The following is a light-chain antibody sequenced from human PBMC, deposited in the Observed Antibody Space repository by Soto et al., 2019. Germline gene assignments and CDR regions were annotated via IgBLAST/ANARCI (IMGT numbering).Light chain of an antibody. Sequence: EIVLTQSPGTLSLSPGERATLSCRASQSVEKNYLAWYQQRPGQAPRLLIYDASSRATGIPDRFSGSGSGTDFTLTISRLEPVDFAVYYCQQCSTSPLTFGGGTKVEIK. J-gene: IGKJ4*01. V-gene: IGKV3-20*01. CDR3: QQCSTSPLT. CDR2: DAS. CDR1: QSVEKNY.